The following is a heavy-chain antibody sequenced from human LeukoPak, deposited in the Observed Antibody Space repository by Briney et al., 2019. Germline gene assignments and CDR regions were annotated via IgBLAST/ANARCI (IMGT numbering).Heavy chain of an antibody. Sequence: PGGSLRLSCAASGFTFSSYAMHWVRQAPGKGLEWVANINQDGSAKYYVDSVKDRFTISRDNAKNSLYLQMNSLRAEDTAVYYCAELGITMIGGVWGKGTTVTISS. CDR1: GFTFSSYA. D-gene: IGHD3-10*02. V-gene: IGHV3-7*01. CDR3: AELGITMIGGV. J-gene: IGHJ6*04. CDR2: INQDGSAK.